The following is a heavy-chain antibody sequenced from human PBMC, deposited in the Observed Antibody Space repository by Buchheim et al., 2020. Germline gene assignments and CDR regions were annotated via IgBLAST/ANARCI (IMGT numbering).Heavy chain of an antibody. D-gene: IGHD3-22*01. CDR1: GFIFSSHA. J-gene: IGHJ4*02. V-gene: IGHV3-23*01. CDR3: AKDSYDSSGSRYDY. CDR2: ISGSGDST. Sequence: EEQLLESGGGLVQPGGSLRLSCTASGFIFSSHAMSWVRQAPRKGLEWVSAISGSGDSTWYVDSVKGRFTISRDNSKNTLYLQMNSLRAEDTAVYYCAKDSYDSSGSRYDYWGQGTL.